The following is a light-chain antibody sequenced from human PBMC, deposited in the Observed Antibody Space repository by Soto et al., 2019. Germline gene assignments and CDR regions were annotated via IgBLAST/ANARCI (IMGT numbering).Light chain of an antibody. CDR2: AAS. CDR3: QQSYSTPRT. Sequence: DIQMTQSPSSLSASVGDRVAITCRASQRISNYLNWYQQTPGKAPKLLIYAASTLQSGVPSRFSGSGSGTAFTLTISSLQPEDFATYYCQQSYSTPRTFGQGTKVDIK. J-gene: IGKJ1*01. CDR1: QRISNY. V-gene: IGKV1-39*01.